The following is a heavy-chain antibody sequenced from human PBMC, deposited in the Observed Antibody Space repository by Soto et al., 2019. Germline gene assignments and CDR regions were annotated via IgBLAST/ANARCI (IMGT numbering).Heavy chain of an antibody. CDR3: ASDRGYGLVN. CDR1: GGTLSSYG. D-gene: IGHD2-15*01. V-gene: IGHV1-69*12. CDR2: IIPMFGIT. Sequence: QVQLVQSGAEVKRPGSSVKVSCNVSGGTLSSYGFNWVRQAPGQGLEWMGGIIPMFGITNHTQKFQDRITISADAYTNTAYMELRSLGADDAAIYYCASDRGYGLVNWGQGTLITVSS. J-gene: IGHJ4*02.